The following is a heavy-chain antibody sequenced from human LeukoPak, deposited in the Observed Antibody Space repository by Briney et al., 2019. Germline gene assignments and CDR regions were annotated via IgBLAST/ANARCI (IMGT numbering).Heavy chain of an antibody. CDR3: AKDSPRFGYYMDV. V-gene: IGHV3-30-3*02. Sequence: PGGSLRLSCAASGFTFSSYAMHWVRQAPGKGLEWVAVISYDGSNKYYADSVKGRFTISRDNSKNTLYLQMNSLRAEDTAVYYCAKDSPRFGYYMDVWGKGTTVTISS. CDR2: ISYDGSNK. CDR1: GFTFSSYA. D-gene: IGHD3-3*01. J-gene: IGHJ6*03.